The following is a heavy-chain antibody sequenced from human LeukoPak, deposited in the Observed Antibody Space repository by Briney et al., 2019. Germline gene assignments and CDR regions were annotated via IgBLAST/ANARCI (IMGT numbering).Heavy chain of an antibody. V-gene: IGHV3-23*01. J-gene: IGHJ4*02. CDR2: ISGGGTNT. CDR1: GFTFSTYA. Sequence: GGSLRLSCAASGFTFSTYAMSWVRQAPVKGLECVSIISGGGTNTYYVASVKGRFSISRDNSRNTLYLQMNSLRVDDTAVYYCAKGHTDYGTGFDCWGQGTLVAVSS. D-gene: IGHD4-17*01. CDR3: AKGHTDYGTGFDC.